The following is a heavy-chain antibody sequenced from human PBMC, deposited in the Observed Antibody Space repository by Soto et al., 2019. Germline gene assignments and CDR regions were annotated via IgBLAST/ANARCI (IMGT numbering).Heavy chain of an antibody. CDR3: AKVNTIFVMEYYYYGMDV. J-gene: IGHJ6*02. CDR1: GFTFSSYA. V-gene: IGHV3-23*01. Sequence: PGGSLRLSCVASGFTFSSYAMNWVRQAPGKGLEWVSTISGSGSSTYFPYSVKGRFTISRDNSKNTLYLQMNSLRDEDTAVYYCAKVNTIFVMEYYYYGMDVWGQGTTVTVSS. CDR2: ISGSGSST. D-gene: IGHD3-3*01.